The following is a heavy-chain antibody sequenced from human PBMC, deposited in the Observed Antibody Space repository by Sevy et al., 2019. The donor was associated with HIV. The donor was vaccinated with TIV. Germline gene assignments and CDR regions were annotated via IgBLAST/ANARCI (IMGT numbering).Heavy chain of an antibody. CDR2: IIPIFGTA. V-gene: IGHV1-69*13. D-gene: IGHD2-21*02. CDR3: ARGEVVVVTAIPSYYYCMDV. Sequence: ASVKVSCKASGGTFSRYAISWVRQAPGQGLEWMGGIIPIFGTANYAQKFQGRVTITADESTSTAYMELSSLRSEDTAVYYCARGEVVVVTAIPSYYYCMDVWGQGTTVTVSS. CDR1: GGTFSRYA. J-gene: IGHJ6*02.